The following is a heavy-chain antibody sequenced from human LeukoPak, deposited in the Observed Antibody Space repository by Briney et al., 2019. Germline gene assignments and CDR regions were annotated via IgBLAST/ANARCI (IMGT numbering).Heavy chain of an antibody. Sequence: SVKVSCKASRGTFSNYAISWVRQAPGQGLEWMGGIIPIFGTANYAQKLQGRVTITADESTSTAYMELSSLRSEDTAVYYCARARGLMVYVSPLAYWGQGTLVTVSS. J-gene: IGHJ4*02. CDR1: RGTFSNYA. D-gene: IGHD2-8*01. CDR3: ARARGLMVYVSPLAY. CDR2: IIPIFGTA. V-gene: IGHV1-69*01.